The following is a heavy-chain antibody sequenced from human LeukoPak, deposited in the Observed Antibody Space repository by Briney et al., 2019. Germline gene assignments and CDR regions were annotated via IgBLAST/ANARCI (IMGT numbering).Heavy chain of an antibody. CDR3: ARGHSRLGGLRYFDWLLYGFDY. V-gene: IGHV4-4*07. CDR2: IYTSGTT. Sequence: SETLSLTCTVSGGSISSYYWSWIRQPAGKGLEWIGRIYTSGTTHYNPSLKSRVTMSVDTSKNQFSLKLSSVTAADTAVYYCARGHSRLGGLRYFDWLLYGFDYWGQGTLVTVSS. CDR1: GGSISSYY. J-gene: IGHJ4*02. D-gene: IGHD3-9*01.